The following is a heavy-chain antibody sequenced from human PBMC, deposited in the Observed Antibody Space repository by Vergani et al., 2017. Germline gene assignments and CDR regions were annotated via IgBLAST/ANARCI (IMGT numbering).Heavy chain of an antibody. D-gene: IGHD3-3*01. CDR3: ARDHPPEGIFGVVIIGGYFDY. Sequence: EVQQVESGGGLVKPGGSLRLSCAASGFTFSSYSMNWVRQAPGKGLEWVSSISSSSSYIYYADSVKGRFTISRDNAKNSLYLQMNSLRAEDTAVYYCARDHPPEGIFGVVIIGGYFDYWGQGTLVTVSS. V-gene: IGHV3-21*01. CDR2: ISSSSSYI. J-gene: IGHJ4*02. CDR1: GFTFSSYS.